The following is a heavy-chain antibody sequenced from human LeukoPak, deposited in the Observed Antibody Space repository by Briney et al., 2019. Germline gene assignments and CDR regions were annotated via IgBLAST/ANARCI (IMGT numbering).Heavy chain of an antibody. D-gene: IGHD5-24*01. CDR1: GFTVSSNY. CDR3: ARMATNYYYYGMDV. Sequence: PGGSLRLSCAASGFTVSSNYMSWVRQAPGKGLEWVSVIYSGGSTYYADSVKGRFTISRDNSKNTLYLQMNSLRAEDTAVYYCARMATNYYYYGMDVWGQGTTVTVSS. V-gene: IGHV3-53*01. J-gene: IGHJ6*02. CDR2: IYSGGST.